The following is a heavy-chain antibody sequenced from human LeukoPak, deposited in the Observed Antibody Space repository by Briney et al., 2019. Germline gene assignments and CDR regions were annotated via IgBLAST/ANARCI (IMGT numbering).Heavy chain of an antibody. CDR2: ISWNSGNI. D-gene: IGHD6-19*01. J-gene: IGHJ5*01. V-gene: IGHV3-9*01. CDR3: AKVDGYNSGWYDS. CDR1: GFTFDDYG. Sequence: GGSLRLSCAASGFTFDDYGMHWVRQPPGKGLEWVSGISWNSGNIGYADSVKGRFTISRDNAKNSLYLQMDILKPEDTAFYYCAKVDGYNSGWYDSWGQGTLVTVSS.